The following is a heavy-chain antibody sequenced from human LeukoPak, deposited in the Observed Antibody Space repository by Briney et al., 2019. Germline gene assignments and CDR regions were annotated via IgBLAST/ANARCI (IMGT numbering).Heavy chain of an antibody. D-gene: IGHD6-19*01. CDR2: IYTSGST. CDR3: ARDLLGQWLDLWFDP. Sequence: SETLSLTCTVSGGSISSYYWSWIRQPAGKGLEWIGRIYTSGSTNYNPSLKSRVTMSVDTSKNQFSLKLSSVTAADTAVYYCARDLLGQWLDLWFDPWGQGTLVTVSS. V-gene: IGHV4-4*07. J-gene: IGHJ5*02. CDR1: GGSISSYY.